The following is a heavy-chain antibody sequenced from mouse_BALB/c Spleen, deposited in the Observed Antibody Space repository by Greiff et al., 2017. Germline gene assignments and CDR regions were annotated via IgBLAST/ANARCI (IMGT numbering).Heavy chain of an antibody. CDR3: ARSTPLYYGSSDWYFDV. Sequence: EVQVVESGGGLVKPGGSLKLSCAASGFTFSDYYMYWVRQTPEKRLEWVATISDGGSYTYYPDSVKGRFTISRDNAKNNLYLQMSSLKSEDTAMYYCARSTPLYYGSSDWYFDVWGAGTTVTVSS. D-gene: IGHD1-1*01. CDR1: GFTFSDYY. V-gene: IGHV5-4*02. J-gene: IGHJ1*01. CDR2: ISDGGSYT.